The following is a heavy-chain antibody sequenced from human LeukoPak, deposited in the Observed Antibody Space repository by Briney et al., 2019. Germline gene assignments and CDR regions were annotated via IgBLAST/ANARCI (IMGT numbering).Heavy chain of an antibody. CDR3: ARGRWSDP. CDR2: VYYSGST. J-gene: IGHJ5*02. V-gene: IGHV4-39*07. CDR1: GGSISSSNYY. Sequence: SETLSLTCTVSGGSISSSNYYWGWIRQPPGMTLEWIGSVYYSGSTYYNPSLKSRVTISVDTSKNQFSLKLSSVTAADTAVYYCARGRWSDPWGQGTLVTVSS.